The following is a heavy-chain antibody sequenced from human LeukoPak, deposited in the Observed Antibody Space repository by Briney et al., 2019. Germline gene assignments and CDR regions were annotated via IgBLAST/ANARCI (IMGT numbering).Heavy chain of an antibody. V-gene: IGHV3-53*04. CDR2: IDSGGNT. CDR3: ARGLYYYDGRGYYPNDAFDV. Sequence: PGGSLRLSCAASGFIVSSNHMTWVRQAPGKGLEWVSVIDSGGNTYHADSVRGRFTISRHNRKNTLYLQMNSLRVEDTAVYYCARGLYYYDGRGYYPNDAFDVWGQGTMVTVSS. D-gene: IGHD3-22*01. J-gene: IGHJ3*01. CDR1: GFIVSSNH.